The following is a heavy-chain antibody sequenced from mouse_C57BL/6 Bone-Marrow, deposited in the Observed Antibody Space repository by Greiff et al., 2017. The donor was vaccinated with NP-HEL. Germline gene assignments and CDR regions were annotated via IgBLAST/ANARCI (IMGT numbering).Heavy chain of an antibody. CDR1: GYTFTSYT. CDR3: ARREIYYGNYGFAY. J-gene: IGHJ3*01. CDR2: INPSSGYT. Sequence: VQVVESGAELARPGASVKMSCKASGYTFTSYTMHWVKQRPGQGLEWIGYINPSSGYTKYNQKFKDKATLTADKSSSTAYMQLSSLTSEDSAVYYCARREIYYGNYGFAYWGQGTLVTVSA. D-gene: IGHD2-1*01. V-gene: IGHV1-4*01.